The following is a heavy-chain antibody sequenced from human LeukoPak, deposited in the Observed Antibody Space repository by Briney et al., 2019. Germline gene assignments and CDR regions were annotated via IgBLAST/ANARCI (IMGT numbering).Heavy chain of an antibody. Sequence: GESLRHSCAASGFTFTNFWMRWVRQAPGKGLEWVANINQDNSVKSYVDSEKGRFTISRYNAKNSLYQQLNSLRAEDTAVYYCVSGLGVVWGRGPRVTVSA. CDR2: INQDNSVK. J-gene: IGHJ4*02. CDR3: VSGLGVV. D-gene: IGHD2-21*01. V-gene: IGHV3-7*01. CDR1: GFTFTNFW.